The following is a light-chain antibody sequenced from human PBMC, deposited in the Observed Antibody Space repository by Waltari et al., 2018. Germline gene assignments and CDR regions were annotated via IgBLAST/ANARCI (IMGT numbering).Light chain of an antibody. J-gene: IGKJ5*01. CDR3: QQRSNWPT. CDR1: QSVSSY. CDR2: DAS. V-gene: IGKV3-11*01. Sequence: EIVLTQSPATLSLSPGERATPSCRASQSVSSYLAWYQQKPGQAPRLLINDASNRATGIPARFSGSGSGTDFTLTISSLEPEDFAVYYCQQRSNWPTFGQGTRLEIK.